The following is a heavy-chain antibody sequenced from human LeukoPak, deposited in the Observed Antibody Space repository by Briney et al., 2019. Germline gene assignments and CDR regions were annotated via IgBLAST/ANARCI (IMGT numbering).Heavy chain of an antibody. D-gene: IGHD3-10*01. CDR1: GGTFSSYA. CDR3: ARGTIITLPSFDY. Sequence: GASVKVSCKASGGTFSSYAISWVRQAPGQGLEWMGRIIPILGIANYAQKFQGRVTITADKSTSTAYMELSSLRSEDTAVYYCARGTIITLPSFDYWGQGTLVTVSS. J-gene: IGHJ4*02. V-gene: IGHV1-69*04. CDR2: IIPILGIA.